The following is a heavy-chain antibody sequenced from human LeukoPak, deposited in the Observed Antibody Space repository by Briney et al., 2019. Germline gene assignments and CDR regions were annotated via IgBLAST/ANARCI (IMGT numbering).Heavy chain of an antibody. Sequence: RGSLRLSCAASGFNFGNNDMNWVRQTPGKGLEWVSGIRGYNGQTYYADSVKGRFTISRDKSVDTVYLQMNGLKTEDTAVYYCAKNITMMVFWGQGTLVTVSS. J-gene: IGHJ4*02. CDR3: AKNITMMVF. D-gene: IGHD3-22*01. CDR1: GFNFGNND. V-gene: IGHV3-23*01. CDR2: IRGYNGQT.